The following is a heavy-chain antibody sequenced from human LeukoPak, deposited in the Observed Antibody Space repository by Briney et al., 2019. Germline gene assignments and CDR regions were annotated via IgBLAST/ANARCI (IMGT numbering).Heavy chain of an antibody. CDR1: GYSFTSYW. Sequence: GESLKISCNGSGYSFTSYWIGWVRQMPGKGLEWMGIIYPDDSVTRYSPSFQGQVTISADKSISTAYLQWSSLKASDTAMYYCAIRSDCYDSSDPTVGGMDVWGQGTTVTVSS. CDR2: IYPDDSVT. D-gene: IGHD3-22*01. J-gene: IGHJ6*02. CDR3: AIRSDCYDSSDPTVGGMDV. V-gene: IGHV5-51*01.